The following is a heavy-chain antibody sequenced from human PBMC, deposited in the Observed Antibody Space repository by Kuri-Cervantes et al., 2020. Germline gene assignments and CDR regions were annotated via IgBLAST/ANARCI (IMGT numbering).Heavy chain of an antibody. CDR3: ARHSSAAMVNG. V-gene: IGHV4-39*01. CDR2: IYYSGST. D-gene: IGHD5-18*01. Sequence: SETLSLTCTVSGGSISSSSYYWGWIRQPPGKGLEWIGSIYYSGSTYYNPSLKSRVTISVDTSKNQFSLKLSSVTAADTAVYYCARHSSAAMVNGWGQGTLVTVSS. J-gene: IGHJ4*02. CDR1: GGSISSSSYY.